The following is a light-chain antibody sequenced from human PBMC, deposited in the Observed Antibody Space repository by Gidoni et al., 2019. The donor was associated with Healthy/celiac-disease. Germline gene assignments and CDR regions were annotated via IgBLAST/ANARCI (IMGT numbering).Light chain of an antibody. CDR3: QQYNSYSGT. J-gene: IGKJ1*01. V-gene: IGKV1-5*03. CDR2: KAS. CDR1: QSISSW. Sequence: DIQMTQSPSTLSESVGDRVTITCRASQSISSWLAWYQQKPGKAPKLLIYKASSLESGVPPRFSGSGSGTEFTLTLRSLQPDDFATYYFQQYNSYSGTFGQGTKVDIK.